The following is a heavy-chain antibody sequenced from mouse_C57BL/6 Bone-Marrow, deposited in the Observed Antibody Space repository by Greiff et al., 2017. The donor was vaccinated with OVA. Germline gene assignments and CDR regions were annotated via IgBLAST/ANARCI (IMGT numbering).Heavy chain of an antibody. J-gene: IGHJ1*03. D-gene: IGHD2-1*01. CDR1: GFNIKNTY. Sequence: VQLQQSVAELVRPGASVKLSCTASGFNIKNTYMHWVKPRPEQGLEWIGRIDPANGNTKYAPKFQGKATITEATSSNTAYRRRSSLTSEDTASYYCARLFLLWYHYVWYFDVWGTGTTVTVSS. CDR2: IDPANGNT. CDR3: ARLFLLWYHYVWYFDV. V-gene: IGHV14-3*01.